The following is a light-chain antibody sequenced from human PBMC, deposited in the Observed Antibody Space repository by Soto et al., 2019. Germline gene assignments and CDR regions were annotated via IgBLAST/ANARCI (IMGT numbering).Light chain of an antibody. CDR1: QSISGE. CDR3: QQGHDWPLT. CDR2: GVS. Sequence: EIVMTQSPATLSVSPGERATLSCRASQSISGELAWYQQRPGQPPRLLIYGVSTRATGVPDRFSGSGSGSDFTLTISRLQSEEFTVYYCQQGHDWPLTFGQGTRLDI. J-gene: IGKJ2*01. V-gene: IGKV3-15*01.